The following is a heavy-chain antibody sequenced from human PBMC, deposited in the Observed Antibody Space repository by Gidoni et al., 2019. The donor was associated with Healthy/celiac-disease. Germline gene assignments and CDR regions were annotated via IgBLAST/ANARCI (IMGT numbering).Heavy chain of an antibody. CDR2: ISYDGSSK. V-gene: IGHV3-30*03. Sequence: QLQLVESGGGVVQPVTSLRLSCAASGFTFSSYHMHWVRQAPGRGLEWVTFISYDGSSKDYADSVKGRVTISRDNSKNMLYLQMNSLRAEDTAVYYCAARGELSWSDYWGQGTLVTVSS. J-gene: IGHJ4*02. CDR3: AARGELSWSDY. D-gene: IGHD3-16*02. CDR1: GFTFSSYH.